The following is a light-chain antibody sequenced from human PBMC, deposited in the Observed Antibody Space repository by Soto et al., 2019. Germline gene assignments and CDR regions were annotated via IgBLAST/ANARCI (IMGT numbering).Light chain of an antibody. CDR3: SSYSISTAYL. CDR1: SSDVGGYDY. J-gene: IGLJ1*01. Sequence: QSVLTQPASVSGSPGQSITIACTGTSSDVGGYDYVSWYQLHPGKAPKLMVFEVSTRPSGVSYLFSGSKSGNTASLTISGLQAEDEADYFCSSYSISTAYLFGTGTKLTVL. CDR2: EVS. V-gene: IGLV2-14*01.